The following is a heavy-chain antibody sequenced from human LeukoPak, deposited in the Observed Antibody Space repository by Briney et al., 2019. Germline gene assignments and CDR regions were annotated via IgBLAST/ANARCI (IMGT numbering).Heavy chain of an antibody. Sequence: SQTLSLTCTVSGGSISSGGYYWSWIRQPPGKGLEWIGYIYYSGSTYYNPSLKSRVTISVDTSKNQFSLKLSSVTAADTAVYYCAREKSYYYDSSGYYYFSPYFDYWGQGTLVTVSS. V-gene: IGHV4-30-4*01. CDR1: GGSISSGGYY. J-gene: IGHJ4*02. CDR2: IYYSGST. D-gene: IGHD3-22*01. CDR3: AREKSYYYDSSGYYYFSPYFDY.